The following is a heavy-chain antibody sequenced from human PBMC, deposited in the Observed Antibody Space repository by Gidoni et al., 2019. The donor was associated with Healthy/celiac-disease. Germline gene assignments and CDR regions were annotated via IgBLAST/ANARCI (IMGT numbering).Heavy chain of an antibody. CDR3: ARVPHYYDSSGLDY. J-gene: IGHJ4*02. CDR2: IKQDGSEK. D-gene: IGHD3-22*01. Sequence: EVQLVESGGGLVQPGGSLRLSCAASGFTFSSYWMSWVRQAPGKGLEWVANIKQDGSEKYYVDSVKGRFTISRDNAKNSLYLQMNSLRAEDTAVYYCARVPHYYDSSGLDYWGQGTLVTVSS. CDR1: GFTFSSYW. V-gene: IGHV3-7*01.